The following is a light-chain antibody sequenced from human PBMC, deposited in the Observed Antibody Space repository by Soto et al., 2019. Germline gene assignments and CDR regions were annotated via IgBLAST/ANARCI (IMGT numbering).Light chain of an antibody. J-gene: IGKJ1*01. Sequence: EVVMTQSPATLSASPGERATLSCRASYNINNRLALHQQTPGQAPRLLIYGASTRATGIPDRFRGSGSGTEFTLTIGSLQSEDFAVYYCQQYSDWPPWTFGQGTKVDNK. CDR3: QQYSDWPPWT. V-gene: IGKV3-15*01. CDR2: GAS. CDR1: YNINNR.